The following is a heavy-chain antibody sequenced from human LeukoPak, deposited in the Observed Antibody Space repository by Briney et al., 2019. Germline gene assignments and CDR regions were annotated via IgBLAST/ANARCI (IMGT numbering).Heavy chain of an antibody. J-gene: IGHJ4*02. V-gene: IGHV3-11*05. Sequence: GGSLRLSCAASGFPVSSSYMSWIRQAPGKGLEWVSYISSSSSYTNYADSVKGRFTISRDNAKNSLYLQMNSLRAEDTAVYYCAREAMVPAVFDYWGQGTRVTVSS. CDR3: AREAMVPAVFDY. D-gene: IGHD3-10*01. CDR1: GFPVSSSY. CDR2: ISSSSSYT.